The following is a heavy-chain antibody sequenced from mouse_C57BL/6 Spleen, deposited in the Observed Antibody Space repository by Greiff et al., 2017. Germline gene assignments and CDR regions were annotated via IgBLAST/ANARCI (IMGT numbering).Heavy chain of an antibody. CDR1: GFTFSSYG. CDR2: ISSGGSYT. Sequence: EVQLVESGGDLVKPGGSLKLSCAASGFTFSSYGMSWVRQTPDKRLEWVATISSGGSYTYYPDSVKGRFTISRDNAKNTLYLQMSSLKSEDTALYYCARRDSNYRFDYWGQGTTLTVSS. CDR3: ARRDSNYRFDY. J-gene: IGHJ2*01. V-gene: IGHV5-6*01. D-gene: IGHD2-5*01.